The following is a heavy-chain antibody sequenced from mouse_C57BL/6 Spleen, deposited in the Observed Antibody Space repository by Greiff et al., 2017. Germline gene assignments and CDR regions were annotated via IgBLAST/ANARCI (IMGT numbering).Heavy chain of an antibody. D-gene: IGHD1-1*01. J-gene: IGHJ3*01. CDR2: FDPSDSYT. V-gene: IGHV1-69*01. Sequence: VQLQQPGAELVMPGASVKLSCKASGYTFTSYWMHWVKQRPGQGLEWIGEFDPSDSYTNYNQKFKGKSTLTVDKSSSTAYMQLSSLTSEDSAVYYCARAYITTVVDSWFAYWGQGTLVTVSA. CDR1: GYTFTSYW. CDR3: ARAYITTVVDSWFAY.